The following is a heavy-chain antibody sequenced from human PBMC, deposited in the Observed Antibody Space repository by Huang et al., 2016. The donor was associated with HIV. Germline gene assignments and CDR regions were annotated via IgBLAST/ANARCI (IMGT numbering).Heavy chain of an antibody. CDR1: GYTFTNYA. V-gene: IGHV1-18*01. Sequence: QVQLVQSGAEVKKPGASVKVSCKASGYTFTNYAINWVRQAPGQSLEWMGWISDYNGKTNYAQKVQGRATMTKDTSTSTAYMELRSLISDDTAVYYCARERYYYDRSGYYTPVEYFHHWGQGTLVTVSS. CDR3: ARERYYYDRSGYYTPVEYFHH. D-gene: IGHD3-22*01. CDR2: ISDYNGKT. J-gene: IGHJ1*01.